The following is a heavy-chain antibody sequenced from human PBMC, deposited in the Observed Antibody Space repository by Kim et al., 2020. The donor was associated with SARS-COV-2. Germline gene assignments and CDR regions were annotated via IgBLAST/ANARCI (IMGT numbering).Heavy chain of an antibody. Sequence: SETLSLTCAVYGGSFSGYYWSWIRQPPGKGLEWIGEINHSGSTNYNPSLKSRVTISVDTSKNQFSLKLSSVTAADTAVYYCARGMENPATSTPKNFGPHYYYMDVWGKGTTVTVSS. CDR2: INHSGST. CDR3: ARGMENPATSTPKNFGPHYYYMDV. CDR1: GGSFSGYY. V-gene: IGHV4-34*01. D-gene: IGHD2-2*01. J-gene: IGHJ6*03.